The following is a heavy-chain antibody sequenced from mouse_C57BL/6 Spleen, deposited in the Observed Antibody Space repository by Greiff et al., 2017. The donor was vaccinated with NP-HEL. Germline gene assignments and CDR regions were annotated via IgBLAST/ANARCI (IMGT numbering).Heavy chain of an antibody. CDR1: GFTFSDYG. J-gene: IGHJ4*01. CDR3: ARGSGYAMDY. D-gene: IGHD3-1*01. CDR2: ISSGSSTI. Sequence: EVQLQQSGGGLVKPGGSLKLSCAASGFTFSDYGMHWVRQAPEKGLEWVAYISSGSSTIYYADTVKGRFTISRDNATNTLFLQMTSLRSEDTAMYYCARGSGYAMDYWGQGTSVTVSS. V-gene: IGHV5-17*01.